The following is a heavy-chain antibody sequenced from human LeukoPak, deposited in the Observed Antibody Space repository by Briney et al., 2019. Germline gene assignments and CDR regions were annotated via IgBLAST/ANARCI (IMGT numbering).Heavy chain of an antibody. J-gene: IGHJ6*03. V-gene: IGHV4-38-2*01. CDR2: LYHSDSA. CDR3: ARQHDSYYYYYIDV. Sequence: SETPSLTCAVSGYSISNGYYWVWIRQPPGRGLDWIGSLYHSDSAYYNTSLRSRVSMSVDTSKNQFSLTLSFVTAADTAVYYCARQHDSYYYYYIDVWGSGTTVTVSS. CDR1: GYSISNGYY.